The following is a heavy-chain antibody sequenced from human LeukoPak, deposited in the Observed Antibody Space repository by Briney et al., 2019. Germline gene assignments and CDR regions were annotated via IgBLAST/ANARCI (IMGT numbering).Heavy chain of an antibody. Sequence: SQTLSPTCAVDGGSFSGYYSSWVRQPPRKGLEWIGEINHSGSTNYNPSLKSRVTISVDTSKNQFSLKLSSVTAADTAVYYCARGITMVRGVIMLPFLDYWGQGTLVTVSS. CDR2: INHSGST. J-gene: IGHJ4*02. D-gene: IGHD3-10*01. CDR3: ARGITMVRGVIMLPFLDY. CDR1: GGSFSGYY. V-gene: IGHV4-34*01.